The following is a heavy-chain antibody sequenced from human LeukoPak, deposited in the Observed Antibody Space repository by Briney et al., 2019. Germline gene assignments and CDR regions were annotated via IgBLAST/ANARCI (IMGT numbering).Heavy chain of an antibody. CDR2: INHSGST. J-gene: IGHJ4*02. V-gene: IGHV4-34*01. CDR1: GGSFSDYY. Sequence: SETLSLTCTVYGGSFSDYYWTWIRQPPGKGLEWIGEINHSGSTNYKPSLKGRVAISVDTSKNQFSLKLTSVTAADTAVYYCARVVGRYYKVDYWGRGTPVTVSP. D-gene: IGHD1-26*01. CDR3: ARVVGRYYKVDY.